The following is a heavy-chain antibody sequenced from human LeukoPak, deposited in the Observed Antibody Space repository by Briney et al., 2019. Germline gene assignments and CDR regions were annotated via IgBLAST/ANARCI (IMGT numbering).Heavy chain of an antibody. D-gene: IGHD6-13*01. CDR2: ITSSSSSL. J-gene: IGHJ4*02. CDR1: GFTFSSYT. V-gene: IGHV3-21*01. CDR3: ARDQRLTSIWQDFDY. Sequence: GGSLRLSCAASGFTFSSYTMNWVRQAPGKGLEWVSSITSSSSSLYYADSVKGRFTISRDNAKNSLYLQMNSLRAEDTAVYYCARDQRLTSIWQDFDYWGQGTLVTVSS.